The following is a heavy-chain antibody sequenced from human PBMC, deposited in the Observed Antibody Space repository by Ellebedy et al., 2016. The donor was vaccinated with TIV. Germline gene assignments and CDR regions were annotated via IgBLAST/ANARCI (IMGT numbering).Heavy chain of an antibody. CDR1: GFTVSYNY. CDR3: AKRSRGPSYYFDY. V-gene: IGHV3-11*04. D-gene: IGHD3-10*01. Sequence: PGGSLRFSCAASGFTVSYNYMTWVRQAPGKGLEWISYISGSGGMMDHADSVKGRFTISRDNAKNSLYLQLSSLRAEDTAVCYCAKRSRGPSYYFDYWGQGALVTVSS. J-gene: IGHJ4*02. CDR2: ISGSGGMM.